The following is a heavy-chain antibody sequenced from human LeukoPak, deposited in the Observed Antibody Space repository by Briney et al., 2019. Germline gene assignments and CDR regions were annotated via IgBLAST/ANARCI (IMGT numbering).Heavy chain of an antibody. CDR2: IWYDGSNK. V-gene: IGHV3-33*01. CDR1: GFTFSSYG. D-gene: IGHD3/OR15-3a*01. CDR3: ARGRAGLNC. Sequence: GGSLRLSCAASGFTFSSYGMHWVRQAPGKGLEWVAVIWYDGSNKYYADSVKGRFTISRDNFKNTLYLQMNSLRADDTAVYYCARGRAGLNCWGQGTLVTVSS. J-gene: IGHJ4*02.